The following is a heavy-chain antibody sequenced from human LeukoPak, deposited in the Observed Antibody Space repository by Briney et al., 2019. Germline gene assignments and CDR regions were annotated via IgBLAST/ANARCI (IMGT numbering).Heavy chain of an antibody. Sequence: GGSLRLSCAASGFTFSSYGMHWVRQAPGKGLEWVAVIWYDGSNKYYADSVKGRFTISRDNSKNTLYLQMNSLRAEDTAVYYCAKPGELDSAYDFWSGYQDYWGQGTLVTVSS. J-gene: IGHJ4*02. V-gene: IGHV3-33*06. CDR2: IWYDGSNK. CDR1: GFTFSSYG. CDR3: AKPGELDSAYDFWSGYQDY. D-gene: IGHD3-3*01.